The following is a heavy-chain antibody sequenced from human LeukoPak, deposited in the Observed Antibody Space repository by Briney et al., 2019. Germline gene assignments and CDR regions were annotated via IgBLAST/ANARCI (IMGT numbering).Heavy chain of an antibody. D-gene: IGHD6-6*01. Sequence: HPGGSLRLSCAASGFTFSSYWMSWVRQAPGKGLERVANIKQDGSEKYYVDSVKGRFTISRDNAKNSLYLQMNSLRAEDTAVYYCARDISSSLNAFDIWGQGTMVTVSS. V-gene: IGHV3-7*01. J-gene: IGHJ3*02. CDR1: GFTFSSYW. CDR2: IKQDGSEK. CDR3: ARDISSSLNAFDI.